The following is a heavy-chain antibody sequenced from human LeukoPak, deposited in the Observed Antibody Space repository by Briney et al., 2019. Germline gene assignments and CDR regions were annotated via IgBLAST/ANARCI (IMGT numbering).Heavy chain of an antibody. CDR1: GGSISSSSYY. J-gene: IGHJ5*02. CDR2: IYYSGST. D-gene: IGHD2-21*02. V-gene: IGHV4-39*01. CDR3: ARVTIYRGSTIYH. Sequence: SETLSLTCTVSGGSISSSSYYWGWIRQPPGKGLEWIGSIYYSGSTYYNPSLKSRVTISVDTSKNQFSLKLSSVTPPDTAVYYCARVTIYRGSTIYHWGQGTLVTVSS.